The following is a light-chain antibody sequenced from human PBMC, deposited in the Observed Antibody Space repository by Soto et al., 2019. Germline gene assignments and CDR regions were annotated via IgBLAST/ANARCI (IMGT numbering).Light chain of an antibody. Sequence: EIVLTQSPDTLSLSPGDRATLSCRASQSVSSYLAWYQQKPGQAPRLLIYDASNRAAGIPARFSGSGSGTDFTLTISSLEPEDFAIYYCQQRQYWPPITFGQGTRLEIK. CDR2: DAS. CDR3: QQRQYWPPIT. J-gene: IGKJ5*01. V-gene: IGKV3-11*01. CDR1: QSVSSY.